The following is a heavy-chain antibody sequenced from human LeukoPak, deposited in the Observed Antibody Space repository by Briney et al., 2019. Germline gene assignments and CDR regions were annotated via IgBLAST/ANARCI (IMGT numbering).Heavy chain of an antibody. CDR1: GFALSNNY. CDR3: AKSDDWSGMYYFDY. D-gene: IGHD3-9*01. J-gene: IGHJ4*02. Sequence: GGSLRLSCTASGFALSNNYMSWVRQAPGKGLEWVSGISGSDGSTYYADSVKGRFTISRDNSKNTLYLQMNSLRAEDTAVYYCAKSDDWSGMYYFDYWGQGTLVTVSS. V-gene: IGHV3-23*01. CDR2: ISGSDGST.